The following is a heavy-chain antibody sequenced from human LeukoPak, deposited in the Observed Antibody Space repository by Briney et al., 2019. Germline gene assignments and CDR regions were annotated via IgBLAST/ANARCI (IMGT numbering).Heavy chain of an antibody. V-gene: IGHV1-46*01. D-gene: IGHD6-19*01. J-gene: IGHJ3*02. CDR3: ARAGQWLVPGDAFDI. CDR1: GYTFTTYN. Sequence: GASVKVSCKASGYTFTTYNIHWVRQAPGQGLEWMGIINPSGGSTSYAQKFQGRVTLTRDMSTRTVYMELSSLRSEDTAVYYCARAGQWLVPGDAFDIWGQGTMVTVSS. CDR2: INPSGGST.